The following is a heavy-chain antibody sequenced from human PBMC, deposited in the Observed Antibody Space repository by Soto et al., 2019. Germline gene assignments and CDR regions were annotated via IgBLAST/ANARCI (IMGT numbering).Heavy chain of an antibody. CDR2: ISYDGSNK. V-gene: IGHV3-30-3*01. CDR3: ARDDLAP. Sequence: QVQLVESGGGVVQPGRSLRLSCAASGFTFSSYAMHWVRQAPGKGLEWVAVISYDGSNKYYADSVKGRFTISRDNSKNTLYLQMNRLRAADTAVYYCARDDLAPWGQGTLVTVSS. J-gene: IGHJ5*02. CDR1: GFTFSSYA.